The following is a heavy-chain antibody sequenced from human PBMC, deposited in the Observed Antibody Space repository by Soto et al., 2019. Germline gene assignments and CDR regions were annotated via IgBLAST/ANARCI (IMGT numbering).Heavy chain of an antibody. CDR3: ARFLYCSSTSCTPYYYYYMDV. J-gene: IGHJ6*03. CDR2: IYYSGST. V-gene: IGHV4-31*03. Sequence: TLSLTCTVSGGSISSGGYYWSWIRQHPGKGLEWIGYIYYSGSTYYNPSLKSRVTISVDTSKNQFSLQLNSVTPEDTAVYYCARFLYCSSTSCTPYYYYYMDVWGKGTTVTVSS. CDR1: GGSISSGGYY. D-gene: IGHD2-2*01.